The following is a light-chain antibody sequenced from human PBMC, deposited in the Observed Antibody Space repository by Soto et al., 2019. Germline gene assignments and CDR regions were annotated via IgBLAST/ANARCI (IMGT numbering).Light chain of an antibody. V-gene: IGLV2-14*03. J-gene: IGLJ2*01. CDR1: SSDVGGYNY. CDR3: SSFTSSSPLV. CDR2: DVS. Sequence: QSALTQPASVSGSPGQSITISCTGTSSDVGGYNYVSWYQQHPGKAPKLMIYDVSNRPSGVSNRFSGSKSGNTASLTISELQAEDEADYYCSSFTSSSPLVFGGGTKLTVL.